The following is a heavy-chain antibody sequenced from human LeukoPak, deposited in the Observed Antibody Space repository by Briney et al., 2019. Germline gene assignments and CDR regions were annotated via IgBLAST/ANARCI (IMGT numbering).Heavy chain of an antibody. CDR3: ARESTPPVVLADAFDI. J-gene: IGHJ3*02. CDR2: ISGSGGST. V-gene: IGHV3-23*01. Sequence: GGSLRLSCAASGFTFSSYAMSWVRQAPGKGLEWVSAISGSGGSTYYADSVKGRFTISRDNSKNMLYLQMNSLRAEDTAVYYCARESTPPVVLADAFDIWGQGTMVTVSS. D-gene: IGHD3-22*01. CDR1: GFTFSSYA.